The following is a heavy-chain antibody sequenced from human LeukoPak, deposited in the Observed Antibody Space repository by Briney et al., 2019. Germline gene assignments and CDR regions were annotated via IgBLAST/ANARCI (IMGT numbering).Heavy chain of an antibody. CDR1: GFTFSSYG. V-gene: IGHV3-48*01. Sequence: GGSLRLSCAASGFTFSSYGMSWVRQAPGKGLEWVSYISSSSSTIYYADSVKGRFTISRDNAKNSLYLQMNSLRAEDTAVYYCARDQEIGSGWLPKGAFDIWGQGTMVTVSS. J-gene: IGHJ3*02. D-gene: IGHD6-19*01. CDR3: ARDQEIGSGWLPKGAFDI. CDR2: ISSSSSTI.